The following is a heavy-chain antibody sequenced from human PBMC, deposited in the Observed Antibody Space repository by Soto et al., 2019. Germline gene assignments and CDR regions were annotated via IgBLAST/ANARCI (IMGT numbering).Heavy chain of an antibody. V-gene: IGHV3-11*06. J-gene: IGHJ3*02. CDR1: GFTFSDYY. CDR2: ISSSSSYT. Sequence: PGGSLRLSCAASGFTFSDYYMSWIRQAPGKGLEWVSYISSSSSYTNYADSVKGRFTISRDNAKNSLYLQMNSLRAEDTAVYYCARVARYYDSSGYYHGAFDIWGQGTMVTVSS. CDR3: ARVARYYDSSGYYHGAFDI. D-gene: IGHD3-22*01.